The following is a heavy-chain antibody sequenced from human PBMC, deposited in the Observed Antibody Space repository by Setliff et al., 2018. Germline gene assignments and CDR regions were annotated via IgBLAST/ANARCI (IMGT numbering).Heavy chain of an antibody. CDR3: VKDRVPDGVWDFDF. Sequence: PGGSLRLPCAASGFTFSSYAMSWVRQAPGKGLEWVSGLNDVGHNTYYADSVKGRFTISRDNSKNTLYLQMNSLRVEDTALYYCVKDRVPDGVWDFDFWGQGTLVTVSS. CDR1: GFTFSSYA. D-gene: IGHD4-17*01. V-gene: IGHV3-23*01. J-gene: IGHJ4*02. CDR2: LNDVGHNT.